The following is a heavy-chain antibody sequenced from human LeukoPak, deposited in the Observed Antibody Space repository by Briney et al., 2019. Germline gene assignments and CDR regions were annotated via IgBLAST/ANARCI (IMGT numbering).Heavy chain of an antibody. CDR1: GGSISSYN. Sequence: SETLSLTCTVSGGSISSYNWSWIRQPPAKGLERIGRIYTSGSTNSNHSLKSRVTMSVDTSKNQFSLKLSSVTAADTAVYYCARGPNGYYYDSSGPIGGAFDIWGQGTMVTVSS. D-gene: IGHD3-22*01. CDR2: IYTSGST. J-gene: IGHJ3*02. CDR3: ARGPNGYYYDSSGPIGGAFDI. V-gene: IGHV4-4*07.